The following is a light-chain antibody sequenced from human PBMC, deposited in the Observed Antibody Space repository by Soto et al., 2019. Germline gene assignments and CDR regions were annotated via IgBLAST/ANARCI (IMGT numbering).Light chain of an antibody. Sequence: EIVLTQSPATLSLSPGERATLSCRASQSVSSYLAWYQQKPGQAPRLLIYDASNRATGIPARFSGSGSGTDFTLTISSLEPEDFAVYYCQQRRTWPLTFGGGTKVDI. CDR1: QSVSSY. CDR2: DAS. V-gene: IGKV3-11*01. J-gene: IGKJ4*01. CDR3: QQRRTWPLT.